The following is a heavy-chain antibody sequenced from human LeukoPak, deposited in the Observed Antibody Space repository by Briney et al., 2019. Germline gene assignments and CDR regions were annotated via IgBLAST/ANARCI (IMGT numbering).Heavy chain of an antibody. J-gene: IGHJ4*02. CDR2: ISAYNGNT. D-gene: IGHD3-10*01. CDR3: ARAPIGPMVRGVEDY. CDR1: GYTFTSYG. V-gene: IGHV1-18*01. Sequence: ASVTVSCKASGYTFTSYGISWVRQAPGQGLEWMGWISAYNGNTNYAQKLQGRVTMTTDTSTSTAYMELRSLRSDDTAVYYCARAPIGPMVRGVEDYWGQGTLVTVSS.